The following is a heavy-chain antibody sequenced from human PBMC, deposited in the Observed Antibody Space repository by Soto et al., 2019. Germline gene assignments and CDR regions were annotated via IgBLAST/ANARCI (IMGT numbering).Heavy chain of an antibody. Sequence: LSLTCAASGFTFSSYWMSWVRQAPGKGLEWVANIKQDGSEKYYVDSVKGRFTISRDNAKNSLYLQMNSLRAEDTAVYYCARGTTYCSGGSCYGLFDYWGQGTLVTVSS. CDR2: IKQDGSEK. V-gene: IGHV3-7*01. CDR1: GFTFSSYW. CDR3: ARGTTYCSGGSCYGLFDY. D-gene: IGHD2-15*01. J-gene: IGHJ4*02.